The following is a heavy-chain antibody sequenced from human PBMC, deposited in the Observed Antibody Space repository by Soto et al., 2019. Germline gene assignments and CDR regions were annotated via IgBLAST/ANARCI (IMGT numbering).Heavy chain of an antibody. CDR1: GYTFTSYD. CDR3: ARVRCSGGSCYSRWFDP. Sequence: QVQLVQSGAEVKKPGASVKVSCKASGYTFTSYDINWVRQSPGQGLEWMGWMNPNSGNTGYAQKFQGRVTMTRNTSISTAYMELSSLRSEDTAVYYCARVRCSGGSCYSRWFDPWGQGTLVTVSS. CDR2: MNPNSGNT. J-gene: IGHJ5*02. V-gene: IGHV1-8*01. D-gene: IGHD2-15*01.